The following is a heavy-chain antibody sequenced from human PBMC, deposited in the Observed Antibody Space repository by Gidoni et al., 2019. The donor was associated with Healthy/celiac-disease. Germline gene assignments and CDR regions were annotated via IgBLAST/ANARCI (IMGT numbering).Heavy chain of an antibody. CDR3: VKDFAWVYGSGDLRGV. CDR1: GFTFSSYA. CDR2: ISSNGGST. J-gene: IGHJ6*02. D-gene: IGHD3-10*01. Sequence: EVQLVESGGGLVQPGGSLRLSCSASGFTFSSYAMHWVRQAPGKGLEYVSAISSNGGSTYYADSVKGRFTISRDNSKNTLYLQMSSLRAEDTAVYYCVKDFAWVYGSGDLRGVWGQGTTVTVSS. V-gene: IGHV3-64D*06.